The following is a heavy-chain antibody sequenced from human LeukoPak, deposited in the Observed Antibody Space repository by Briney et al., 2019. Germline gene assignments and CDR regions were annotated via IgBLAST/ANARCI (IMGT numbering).Heavy chain of an antibody. J-gene: IGHJ4*02. V-gene: IGHV1-18*01. D-gene: IGHD6-13*01. CDR1: GYSFVGYG. Sequence: GASVKVSCKASGYSFVGYGITWVRQAPGQGLEWMGWFNPENGNTNYAQKVQGRVTMTADTSTSTSYMELTSLRSDDTAVYYCAREHSSSWDQFDYWGQGTLVTVSS. CDR3: AREHSSSWDQFDY. CDR2: FNPENGNT.